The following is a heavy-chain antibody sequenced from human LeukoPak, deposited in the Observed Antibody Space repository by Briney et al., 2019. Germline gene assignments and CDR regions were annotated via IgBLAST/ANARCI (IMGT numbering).Heavy chain of an antibody. CDR1: GDSVSSNSGG. CDR2: TYYRSKWLY. CDR3: ARAGAEGFDH. Sequence: SQTLSLSCAISGDSVSSNSGGWSWIRQSPSRGLEWLGRTYYRSKWLYDYAPSLKDRITVNPDTSKNQFSLQLNSVTPEDTAVYYCARAGAEGFDHWGQGTLVTVSS. V-gene: IGHV6-1*01. J-gene: IGHJ4*02. D-gene: IGHD3-10*01.